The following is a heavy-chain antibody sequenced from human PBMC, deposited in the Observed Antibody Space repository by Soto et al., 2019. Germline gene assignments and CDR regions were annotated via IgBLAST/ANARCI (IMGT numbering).Heavy chain of an antibody. J-gene: IGHJ4*02. CDR3: AKDIAWFGELPKSPDY. V-gene: IGHV3-30*18. D-gene: IGHD3-10*01. CDR1: GFTFSSYG. Sequence: QVQLVESGGGVVQPGRSLRLSCAASGFTFSSYGMHWVRQAPGKGLEWVAVISYDGSNKYYADSVKGRFTISRDNSKNTLYRQMNSLRAEDTAVYYCAKDIAWFGELPKSPDYWGQGTLVTVSS. CDR2: ISYDGSNK.